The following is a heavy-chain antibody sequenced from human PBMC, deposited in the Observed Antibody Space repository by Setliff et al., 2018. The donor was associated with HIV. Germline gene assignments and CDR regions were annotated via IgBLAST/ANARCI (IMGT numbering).Heavy chain of an antibody. CDR1: GYTFTTYS. CDR3: ARGALLAVFDFDH. CDR2: INVGNGDT. J-gene: IGHJ4*01. V-gene: IGHV1-3*01. D-gene: IGHD3-10*01. Sequence: GASVKVSCKASGYTFTTYSLHWVRQAPGHSLEWMGWINVGNGDTKYSPELQGRISITRDTSANTAYMELSSLRSDDTAVYFCARGALLAVFDFDHWGHGTLVTVPS.